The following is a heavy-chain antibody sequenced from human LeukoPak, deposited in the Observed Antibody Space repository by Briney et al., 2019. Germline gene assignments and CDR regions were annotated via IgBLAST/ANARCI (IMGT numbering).Heavy chain of an antibody. CDR3: ARDGEMATLSEYYYYYYGMDV. CDR2: IKQDGSEK. J-gene: IGHJ6*02. D-gene: IGHD5-24*01. Sequence: PGGSLRLSCAASGFTFSSYWMSWVRQAPGKGLEWVANIKQDGSEKYYVDSVKGRFTISRDNAKNSLYLQMNSLRAEDTAVYYCARDGEMATLSEYYYYYYGMDVWGQGTTVTVSS. V-gene: IGHV3-7*03. CDR1: GFTFSSYW.